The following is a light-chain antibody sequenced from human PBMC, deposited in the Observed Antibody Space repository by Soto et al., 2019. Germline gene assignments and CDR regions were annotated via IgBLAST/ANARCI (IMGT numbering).Light chain of an antibody. J-gene: IGLJ2*01. V-gene: IGLV1-40*01. CDR2: GNS. CDR1: SSNIGAGYD. Sequence: QSVLTQPPSVSGAPGQRVTISCTGSSSNIGAGYDVHWYQQLPGTAHILLIYGNSNRPSGVPDRFSGSKSGTSASLAITGLQAEDEADYYCQSYDSSPSGSEVFGGGTQLTVL. CDR3: QSYDSSPSGSEV.